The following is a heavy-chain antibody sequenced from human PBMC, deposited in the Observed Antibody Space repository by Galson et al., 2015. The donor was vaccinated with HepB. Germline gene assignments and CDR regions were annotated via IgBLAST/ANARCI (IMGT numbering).Heavy chain of an antibody. J-gene: IGHJ5*02. V-gene: IGHV1-69*13. CDR2: IIPIFGTA. CDR1: GGTFSSYA. D-gene: IGHD2-2*01. Sequence: SVKVSCKASGGTFSSYAISWVRQAPGQGLEWMGGIIPIFGTANYAQKFQGRVTITADESTSTAYMELSSLRSEDTAVYYCARDSRGQIVVVPAASNWFDPWGQGTLVTVSS. CDR3: ARDSRGQIVVVPAASNWFDP.